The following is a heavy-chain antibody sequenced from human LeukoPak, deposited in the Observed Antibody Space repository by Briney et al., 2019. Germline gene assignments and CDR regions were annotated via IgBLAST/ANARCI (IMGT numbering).Heavy chain of an antibody. CDR2: ISGGGGSTYYA. Sequence: GGSLRLSCAASGFTFNNYAMSWVRQAPGKGLEWVSTISGGGGSTYYAYYADSVRGRFTLSRDNSKNTLYLQMNSLRAEDTAISYCARRSAAQAFDYWGQGTLVTVSS. CDR1: GFTFNNYA. CDR3: ARRSAAQAFDY. D-gene: IGHD4-17*01. V-gene: IGHV3-23*01. J-gene: IGHJ4*02.